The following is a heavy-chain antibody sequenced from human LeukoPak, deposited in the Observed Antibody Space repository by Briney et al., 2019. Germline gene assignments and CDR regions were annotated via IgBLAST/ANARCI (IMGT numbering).Heavy chain of an antibody. D-gene: IGHD3-3*01. CDR2: ISGSGGST. CDR1: GFTFGDYA. V-gene: IGHV3-23*01. J-gene: IGHJ4*02. Sequence: GGSLRLSCAASGFTFGDYAMSWFRQAPGKGLEWVSAISGSGGSTYYADSVKGRFTISRDNSKNTLYLQMNSLRAEDTAVYYCAKDPRITIFGVAKGGFDYWGQGTLVTVSS. CDR3: AKDPRITIFGVAKGGFDY.